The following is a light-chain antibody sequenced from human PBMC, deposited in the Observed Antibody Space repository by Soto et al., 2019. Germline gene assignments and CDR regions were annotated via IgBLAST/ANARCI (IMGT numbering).Light chain of an antibody. J-gene: IGLJ1*01. CDR2: EGS. CDR3: CSYAGSSTYV. V-gene: IGLV2-23*01. Sequence: QSVLTQPASVSGSPGQSITISCTGTRSDVGSYNLVSWYQQHPGKAPKLIIYEGSKRPSGVSNHFAGSKSGNTASLTISGLQAEDEAGYYCCSYAGSSTYVFGTGTKLTVL. CDR1: RSDVGSYNL.